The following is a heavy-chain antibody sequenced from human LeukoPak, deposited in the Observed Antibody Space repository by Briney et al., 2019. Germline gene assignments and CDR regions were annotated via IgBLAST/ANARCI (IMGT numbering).Heavy chain of an antibody. Sequence: GGSLRLSCAASGFTFSSYWMHWVRQAPGKGLVWVSRINSDGSSTSYADSVKGRFTISGDNAKNTLYLQMNSLRAEDTAVYYCAKDMGVEGGFDYWGQGTLVTVSS. CDR3: AKDMGVEGGFDY. V-gene: IGHV3-74*01. J-gene: IGHJ4*02. CDR2: INSDGSST. D-gene: IGHD3-10*01. CDR1: GFTFSSYW.